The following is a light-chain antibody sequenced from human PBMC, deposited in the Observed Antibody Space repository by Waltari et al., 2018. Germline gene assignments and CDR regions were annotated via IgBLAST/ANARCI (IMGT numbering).Light chain of an antibody. Sequence: DIQMTQSPSTLSASVGDRVTITCRASQSIRSWLAWYQLRPGKAPKLLTSDASILERGVLSRFSGSGSGTEFTLTINSLQPDDFATYYCHQYTNFPLTFGGGTTVEIK. CDR1: QSIRSW. J-gene: IGKJ4*01. V-gene: IGKV1-5*01. CDR2: DAS. CDR3: HQYTNFPLT.